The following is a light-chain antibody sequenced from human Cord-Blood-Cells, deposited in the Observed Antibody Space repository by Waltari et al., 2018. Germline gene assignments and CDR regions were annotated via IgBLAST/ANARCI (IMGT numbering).Light chain of an antibody. CDR2: GAS. J-gene: IGKJ1*01. Sequence: EVVITQSPPTLSVSPGESATLACMASLSVSRNLAWYQQKPGQAPRLIIYGASTRATGIPARFSGSGSGTEFTLTISSLQSEDFAVYYCQQYNNWPPWTFGQGTKVEIK. V-gene: IGKV3-15*01. CDR3: QQYNNWPPWT. CDR1: LSVSRN.